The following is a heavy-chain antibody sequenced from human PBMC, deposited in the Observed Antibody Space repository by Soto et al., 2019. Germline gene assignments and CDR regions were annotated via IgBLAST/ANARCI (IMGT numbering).Heavy chain of an antibody. V-gene: IGHV1-2*04. CDR2: INPNSGGT. CDR3: AIDLAEQQLVLHFDY. J-gene: IGHJ4*02. Sequence: QVQLVQSGAEVKKPGASVKVSCKASGYTFTGYYMHWVRQAPGQGLEWMGWINPNSGGTNYAQKFQGWVTMTRDTSXXTAYMELSRLRSDDTAVYYCAIDLAEQQLVLHFDYWGQGTLVTVSS. CDR1: GYTFTGYY. D-gene: IGHD6-13*01.